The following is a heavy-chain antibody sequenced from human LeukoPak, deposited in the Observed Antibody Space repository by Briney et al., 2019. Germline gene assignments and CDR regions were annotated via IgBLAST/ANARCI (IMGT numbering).Heavy chain of an antibody. J-gene: IGHJ4*02. CDR1: GGSINNGGYY. CDR2: IYYSGSS. CDR3: ARNRDGYNSFDY. Sequence: KPSETLSLTCTVSGGSINNGGYYWSWIRQHPGKGLEWIGYIYYSGSSYYNPSLRGRVTISVDTSKNHFSLKLSSVTAADTAVYYCARNRDGYNSFDYWGQGTLVTVSS. V-gene: IGHV4-31*03. D-gene: IGHD5-24*01.